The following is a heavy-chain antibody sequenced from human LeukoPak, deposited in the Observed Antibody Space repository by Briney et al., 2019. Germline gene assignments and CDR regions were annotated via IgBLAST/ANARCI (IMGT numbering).Heavy chain of an antibody. V-gene: IGHV3-74*03. CDR3: AREFEWELRPHFDY. D-gene: IGHD1-26*01. Sequence: PGGSLRLSCAASGFTSSSYWMHWVRQAPGKGLVWVSRINSDGSSTTYADSVKGRFTISSDNAKNTLYLQMNSLRAEDTAVYYCAREFEWELRPHFDYWGQGTLVTVSS. CDR1: GFTSSSYW. CDR2: INSDGSST. J-gene: IGHJ4*02.